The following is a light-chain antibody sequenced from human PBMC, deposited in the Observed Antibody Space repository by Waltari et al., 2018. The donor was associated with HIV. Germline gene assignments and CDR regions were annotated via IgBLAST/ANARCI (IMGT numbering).Light chain of an antibody. CDR3: QSYDNSLSGTYV. J-gene: IGLJ1*01. V-gene: IGLV1-40*03. CDR2: GNT. CDR1: NSNIGADYD. Sequence: QRLTISCTGSNSNIGADYDVHWYQHLPGTAPKVLIYGNTNRPSGVPDRFSGSKSGASASLVITGLQAEEEADYYCQSYDNSLSGTYVFGGGTKVNVL.